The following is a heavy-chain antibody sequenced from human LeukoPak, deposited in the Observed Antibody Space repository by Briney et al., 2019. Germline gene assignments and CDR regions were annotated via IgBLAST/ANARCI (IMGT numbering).Heavy chain of an antibody. CDR1: GGSISSSSYY. V-gene: IGHV4-39*01. CDR2: IYYSGST. CDR3: ARPYYYGSGSWAD. D-gene: IGHD3-10*01. Sequence: PSETLSLTCTVSGGSISSSSYYWGWIRQPPGKGLEWIGSIYYSGSTYYNPSLKSRVTISVDTSKNQFSLKLSSVTAADTAVHYCARPYYYGSGSWADWGQGTLVTVSS. J-gene: IGHJ4*02.